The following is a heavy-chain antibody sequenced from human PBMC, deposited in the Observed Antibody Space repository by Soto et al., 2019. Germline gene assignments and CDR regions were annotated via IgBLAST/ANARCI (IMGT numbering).Heavy chain of an antibody. CDR2: ISAYNGNT. Sequence: QVQLVQSGAEVKKPGASVKVSCKASGYTFTSYGISWVRQAPGQGLEWMGWISAYNGNTNYAQTLQGRVTMTTDTSTRTAYMELRSLRSADTAVYYWARDLIDCSSTSCSYPGYWGQVTLVTVSS. D-gene: IGHD2-2*01. CDR1: GYTFTSYG. V-gene: IGHV1-18*01. CDR3: ARDLIDCSSTSCSYPGY. J-gene: IGHJ4*02.